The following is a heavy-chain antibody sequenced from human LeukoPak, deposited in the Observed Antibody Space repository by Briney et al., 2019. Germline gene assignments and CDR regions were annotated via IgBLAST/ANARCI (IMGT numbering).Heavy chain of an antibody. CDR2: VYYSGST. CDR3: AAALYSSEIDY. Sequence: SETLSLTCTVSGGSISSYYWSWIRQPPGKGLEWIGYVYYSGSTNYNPSLKSRVTISVDTSKNQFSLKLSSVTAADTAVYYRAAALYSSEIDYWGQGTLVTVSS. V-gene: IGHV4-59*01. CDR1: GGSISSYY. D-gene: IGHD6-25*01. J-gene: IGHJ4*02.